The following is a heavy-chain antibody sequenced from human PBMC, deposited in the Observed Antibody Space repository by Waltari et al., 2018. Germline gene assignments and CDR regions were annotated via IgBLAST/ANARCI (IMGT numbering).Heavy chain of an antibody. J-gene: IGHJ4*02. Sequence: QVQLQESGPGLVKPSETLSLTCTVSGGSISSYYWSWIRQPPGKGLEWIGYIYYSGSTNYNPSLKSRVTISVDTSKNQFSLQLNSLTPEDTAIYYCARAGFPSTSGGWTPALNYWGQGTLVTVSS. V-gene: IGHV4-59*08. CDR3: ARAGFPSTSGGWTPALNY. CDR2: IYYSGST. CDR1: GGSISSYY. D-gene: IGHD6-19*01.